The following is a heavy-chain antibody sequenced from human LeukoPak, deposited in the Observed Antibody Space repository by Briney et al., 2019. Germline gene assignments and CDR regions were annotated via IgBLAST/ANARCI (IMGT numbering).Heavy chain of an antibody. CDR3: ASARAAAGTLLDY. J-gene: IGHJ4*02. CDR1: GYSFTSYW. V-gene: IGHV5-10-1*01. CDR2: IDPSDSYT. D-gene: IGHD6-13*01. Sequence: GESLKISCKGSGYSFTSYWISWVRQMPGKGLEWMGRIDPSDSYTNYSPSFQGHVTISADMSISTAYLQWSSLKASDTAMYYCASARAAAGTLLDYWGQGTLVTVSS.